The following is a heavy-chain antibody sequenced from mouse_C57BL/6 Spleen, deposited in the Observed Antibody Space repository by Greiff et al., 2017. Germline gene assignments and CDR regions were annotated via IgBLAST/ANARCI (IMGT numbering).Heavy chain of an antibody. J-gene: IGHJ3*01. CDR2: IYPGSGNT. V-gene: IGHV1-66*01. Sequence: QVQLKQSGPELVKPGASVKISCKASGYSFTSYYIHWVKQRPGQGLQWIGWIYPGSGNTKYNEKFKGKATLTADTSSSTADMQLSSLTSEDSAVYYCARGGLLMAWFAYWGQGTLVTVSA. CDR1: GYSFTSYY. CDR3: ARGGLLMAWFAY. D-gene: IGHD2-13*01.